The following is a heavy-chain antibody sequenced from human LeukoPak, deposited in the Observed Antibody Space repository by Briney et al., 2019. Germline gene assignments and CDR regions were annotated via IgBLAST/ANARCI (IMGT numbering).Heavy chain of an antibody. D-gene: IGHD2-2*01. CDR3: ARDISYCSSTSCYRAY. CDR1: GFTFSSYA. Sequence: GGSLRLSCAASGFTFSSYAISWVRQAPGQGLEWMGRIIPILGIANYAQKFQGRVTITADKSTSTAYMELSSLRSEDTAVYYCARDISYCSSTSCYRAYWGQGTLVTVSS. J-gene: IGHJ4*02. V-gene: IGHV1-69*04. CDR2: IIPILGIA.